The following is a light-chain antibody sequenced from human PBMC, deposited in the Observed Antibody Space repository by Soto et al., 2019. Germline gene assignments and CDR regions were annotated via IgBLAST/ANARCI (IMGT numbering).Light chain of an antibody. CDR1: SSDVGGYKL. CDR2: EDT. Sequence: QPVLTQPASVSGSPGQSITISCTGTSSDVGGYKLVSWYQQYPGKAPKLIIYEDTKRPSGVSNRFSGSKSGNTASLTISGLQAEDEADYHCCSYADTFWVFGGGTKLTVL. CDR3: CSYADTFWV. V-gene: IGLV2-23*01. J-gene: IGLJ3*02.